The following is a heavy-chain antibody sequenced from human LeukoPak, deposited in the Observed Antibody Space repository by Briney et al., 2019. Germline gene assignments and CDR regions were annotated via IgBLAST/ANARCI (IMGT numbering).Heavy chain of an antibody. J-gene: IGHJ4*02. V-gene: IGHV3-74*01. CDR2: INSDGSIT. Sequence: GGSLRLSCAASGFTFSSYWMHWVRQAPGKGLVWVSRINSDGSITSYADSVKGRFTISRDNAKNTLYVQMNSLRAEDTAVYYCARVRATFSPHFDNWGQGTLVTVSS. CDR3: ARVRATFSPHFDN. D-gene: IGHD5-12*01. CDR1: GFTFSSYW.